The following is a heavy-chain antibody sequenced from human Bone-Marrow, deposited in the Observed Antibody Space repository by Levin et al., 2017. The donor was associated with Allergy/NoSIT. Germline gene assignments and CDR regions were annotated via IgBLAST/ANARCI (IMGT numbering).Heavy chain of an antibody. Sequence: SETLSLTCTVSGGSITSYYWSWIRQPPGKALEWIGYIYYSGDTNYNPSLKGRVTISVDTSKNQFSLKLSSVTAADTAVYYCARDRVIVGSTNYDYGMDGWGQGTTVTVSS. D-gene: IGHD1-26*01. V-gene: IGHV4-59*01. CDR2: IYYSGDT. CDR1: GGSITSYY. CDR3: ARDRVIVGSTNYDYGMDG. J-gene: IGHJ6*02.